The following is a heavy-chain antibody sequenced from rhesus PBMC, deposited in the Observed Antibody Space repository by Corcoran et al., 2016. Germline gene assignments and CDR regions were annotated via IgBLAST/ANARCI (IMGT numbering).Heavy chain of an antibody. Sequence: EVQLAESGGGLVQPGGSLRLSCAASGFTFSGYEMHWVRQAPGKGLGSVSVIGGDSSYTHYADSVKGRFPISRDNDKNSLSLQRNSPRAEDTAVYYWARHRRYYGLDSWGQGVVVTVSS. CDR2: IGGDSSYT. V-gene: IGHV3-115*02. CDR3: ARHRRYYGLDS. J-gene: IGHJ6*01. CDR1: GFTFSGYE.